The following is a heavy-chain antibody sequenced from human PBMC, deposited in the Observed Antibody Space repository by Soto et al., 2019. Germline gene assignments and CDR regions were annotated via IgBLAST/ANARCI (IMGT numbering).Heavy chain of an antibody. CDR2: IDLSGTTT. CDR3: TKDRVHDGNYSLDE. V-gene: IGHV3-23*03. D-gene: IGHD4-4*01. CDR1: GFSSIDYS. Sequence: GGSLRLSCAASGFSSIDYSMNWVRQAPGKGLEWVSFIDLSGTTTYYRDSVKGRFTIFKDKSMNTVYLQMNSLTVEDAAVYYCTKDRVHDGNYSLDEWGQGALGTVS. J-gene: IGHJ4*02.